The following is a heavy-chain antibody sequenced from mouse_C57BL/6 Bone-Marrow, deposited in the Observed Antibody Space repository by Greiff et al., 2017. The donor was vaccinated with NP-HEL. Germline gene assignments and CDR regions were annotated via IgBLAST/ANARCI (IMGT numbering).Heavy chain of an antibody. D-gene: IGHD1-1*01. CDR3: ARHDTTVGYYFDY. Sequence: EVNLVESGGDLVKPGGSLKLSCAASGFTFSSYGMSWVRQTPDKRLEWVATISSGGSYTYYPDSVKGRFTISRDNAKNTLYLQMSSLKSEDTAMYYCARHDTTVGYYFDYWGQGTTLTVSS. V-gene: IGHV5-6*01. CDR2: ISSGGSYT. CDR1: GFTFSSYG. J-gene: IGHJ2*01.